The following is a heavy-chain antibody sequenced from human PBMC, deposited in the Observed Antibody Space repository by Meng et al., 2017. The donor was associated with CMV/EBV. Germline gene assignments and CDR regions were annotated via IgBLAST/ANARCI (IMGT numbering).Heavy chain of an antibody. J-gene: IGHJ6*02. CDR2: INWNGGST. D-gene: IGHD3-10*01. V-gene: IGHV3-20*04. CDR1: GFTFDDYG. CDR3: ARDRASGSFLYYYYGMDV. Sequence: GESLKISCAASGFTFDDYGMSWVRQAPGKGLEWVSGINWNGGSTGYADSVKGRFTISSDNAKNSLYLQMNSLRAEDTALYYCARDRASGSFLYYYYGMDVWGQGTTVTVSS.